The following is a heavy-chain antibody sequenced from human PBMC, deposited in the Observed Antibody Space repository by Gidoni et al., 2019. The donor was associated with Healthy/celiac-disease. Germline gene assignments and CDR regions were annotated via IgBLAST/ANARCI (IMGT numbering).Heavy chain of an antibody. CDR2: ISYDGSNK. D-gene: IGHD1-26*01. Sequence: GGGVVQPGRSLRLSCAASGFTFSSYAMHWVRQAPGKGLEWVAVISYDGSNKYYADSVKGRFTISRDNSKNTLYLQMNSLRAEDTAVYYCCRGGSYYYWGQGTLVTVSS. CDR3: CRGGSYYY. J-gene: IGHJ4*02. CDR1: GFTFSSYA. V-gene: IGHV3-30-3*01.